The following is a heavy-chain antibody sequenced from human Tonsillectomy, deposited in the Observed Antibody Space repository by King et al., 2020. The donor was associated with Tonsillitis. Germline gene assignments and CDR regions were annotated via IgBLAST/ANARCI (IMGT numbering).Heavy chain of an antibody. Sequence: QLVQSGAEVKKPGSSVKVSCKASGGTFRSYAISWVRQAPGQGLEWMGRIIPILGIANYAPKFQVTVTIPADKSTSTAYMELSSLRSEDTAVYYCARDSSYYYDSSGYYPDYWGQGTLVTVSS. CDR1: GGTFRSYA. CDR2: IIPILGIA. D-gene: IGHD3-22*01. CDR3: ARDSSYYYDSSGYYPDY. J-gene: IGHJ4*02. V-gene: IGHV1-69*04.